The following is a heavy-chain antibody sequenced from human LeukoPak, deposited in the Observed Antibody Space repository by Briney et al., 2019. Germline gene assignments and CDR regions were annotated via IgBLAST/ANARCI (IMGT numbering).Heavy chain of an antibody. Sequence: GGSLRLSCAASGFTFSSYEMNWVRQAPGKGLEWVSYIGSSGGPMYYADSVKGRFTISRDNSKNTLYLQMNSLRAEDTAVYYCARPKGQWLVLDYWGQGTLVTVSS. CDR2: IGSSGGPM. V-gene: IGHV3-48*03. CDR1: GFTFSSYE. D-gene: IGHD6-19*01. CDR3: ARPKGQWLVLDY. J-gene: IGHJ4*02.